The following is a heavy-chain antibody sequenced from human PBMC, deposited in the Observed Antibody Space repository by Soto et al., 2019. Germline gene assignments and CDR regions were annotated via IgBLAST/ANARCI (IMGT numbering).Heavy chain of an antibody. CDR1: GFTFSSYS. V-gene: IGHV3-21*01. J-gene: IGHJ4*02. CDR3: ARGGVGFGECYFAY. Sequence: EVQLVESGGGLVKPGGSLRLSCAASGFTFSSYSMNWVRQAPGKGLEWVSSISSSSSYIYYADSVKGLFTISRDNAKNSLYLQMTSLSDEDTAGYYCARGGVGFGECYFAYWGQGTLFTFSS. CDR2: ISSSSSYI. D-gene: IGHD3-10*01.